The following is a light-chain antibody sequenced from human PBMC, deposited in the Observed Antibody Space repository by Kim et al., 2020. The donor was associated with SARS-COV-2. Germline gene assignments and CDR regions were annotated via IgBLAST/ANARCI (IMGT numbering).Light chain of an antibody. V-gene: IGKV3-11*01. Sequence: FSPGERATLSCRASQIISRSLAWYQQKPGQAPRLLIYDASNRATGIPARFSGSGSGTDFTLTISSLEPEDFAVYYCQYRSNWPLSFGGGTKVDIK. CDR1: QIISRS. CDR3: QYRSNWPLS. CDR2: DAS. J-gene: IGKJ4*01.